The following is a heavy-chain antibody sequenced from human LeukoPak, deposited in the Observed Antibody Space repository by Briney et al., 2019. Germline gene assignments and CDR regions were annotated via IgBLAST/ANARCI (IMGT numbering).Heavy chain of an antibody. CDR2: ISYDKSNK. V-gene: IGHV3-30-3*01. D-gene: IGHD1-26*01. CDR1: GFTFSSYA. J-gene: IGHJ4*02. CDR3: ARDGSPSGTYQQGYFDY. Sequence: GGSLGLSCPASGFTFSSYAMHWVRQAPGKGLEWVAVISYDKSNKYYADSVKGRFTISRDNSKNTLYLQMNSLKTEDTAVYYCARDGSPSGTYQQGYFDYWGQRTLVTVSS.